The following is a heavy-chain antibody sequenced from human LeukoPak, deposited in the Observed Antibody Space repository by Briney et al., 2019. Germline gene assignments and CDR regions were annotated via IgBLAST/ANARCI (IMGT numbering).Heavy chain of an antibody. V-gene: IGHV3-23*01. Sequence: PGGSLRLSCAASGFTFSSYAMSWVRQAPGKGLEWVSAISGSGGNTYYADSVKGRFTISRDNSKNTLYLQMNSLRAEDTAVYYCAKDYRYSSSALFDYWGQGTLVTVSS. D-gene: IGHD6-13*01. CDR2: ISGSGGNT. CDR3: AKDYRYSSSALFDY. CDR1: GFTFSSYA. J-gene: IGHJ4*02.